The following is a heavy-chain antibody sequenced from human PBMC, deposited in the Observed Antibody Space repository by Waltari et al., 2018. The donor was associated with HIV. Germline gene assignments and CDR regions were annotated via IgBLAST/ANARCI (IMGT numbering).Heavy chain of an antibody. V-gene: IGHV4-61*02. D-gene: IGHD5-12*01. Sequence: QLQESGPGLVKPSQTLSLTCTVSGGPISRGSYHWRWIRQPAGKGLEWIGRLYTSGSTDYNPSLKSRATISGDTSKNQFSLKLSSVTAADTAVYYCARGVVGGYDLGNNWFDPWGQGTLVTVSS. CDR3: ARGVVGGYDLGNNWFDP. CDR2: LYTSGST. CDR1: GGPISRGSYH. J-gene: IGHJ5*02.